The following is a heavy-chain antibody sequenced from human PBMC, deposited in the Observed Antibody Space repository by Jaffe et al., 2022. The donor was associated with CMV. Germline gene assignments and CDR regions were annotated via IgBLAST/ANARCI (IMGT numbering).Heavy chain of an antibody. D-gene: IGHD3-3*01. CDR2: ISYDGSNK. CDR3: AKDNYDFWSGYYTSSLYVGAWYYYYGMDV. J-gene: IGHJ6*02. Sequence: QVQLVESGGGVVQPGRSLRLSCAASGFTFSSYGMHWVRQAPGKGLEWVAVISYDGSNKYYADSVKGRFTISRDNSKNTLYLQMNSLRAEDTAVYYCAKDNYDFWSGYYTSSLYVGAWYYYYGMDVWGQGTTVTVSS. CDR1: GFTFSSYG. V-gene: IGHV3-30*18.